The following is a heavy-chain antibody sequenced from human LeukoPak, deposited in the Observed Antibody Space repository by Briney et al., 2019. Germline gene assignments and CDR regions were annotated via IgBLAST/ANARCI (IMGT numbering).Heavy chain of an antibody. D-gene: IGHD5-24*01. Sequence: GGSLRLSCAASGFTFSNSLMHWVLQVPGKRLVWVARIDTDGSTTHYADSVKGRFTISRDNAKNTLYLQMNSLRAEDTAVYYCARDRDGYNYWGQGTLVTVSS. CDR1: GFTFSNSL. CDR2: IDTDGSTT. V-gene: IGHV3-74*01. J-gene: IGHJ4*02. CDR3: ARDRDGYNY.